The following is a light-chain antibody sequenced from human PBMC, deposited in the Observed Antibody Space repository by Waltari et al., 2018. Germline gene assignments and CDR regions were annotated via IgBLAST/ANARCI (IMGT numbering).Light chain of an antibody. CDR3: QKSVTTPPT. Sequence: DIVLTQSPDPLAVSLGERATITCTSNQKVFYNSNDKTYLVWYQQKSGQPPKLLIYWAATRESGVPDRFSGSGSATEFTLTISNLQAEDVAVYDCQKSVTTPPTFSQGTKLEIK. J-gene: IGKJ2*01. CDR2: WAA. V-gene: IGKV4-1*01. CDR1: QKVFYNSNDKTY.